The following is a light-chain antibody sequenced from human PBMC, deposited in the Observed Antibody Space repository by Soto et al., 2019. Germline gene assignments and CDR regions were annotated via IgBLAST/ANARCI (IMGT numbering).Light chain of an antibody. J-gene: IGLJ1*01. V-gene: IGLV2-14*01. CDR2: DVS. CDR1: SSEVGGYNY. Sequence: QSVLTQPASVSGSPGQSITISCTGTSSEVGGYNYVSWYQQHPGKAPKLMIYDVSNRPSGVSNRLSGSKSGNTASLTISWLQAEDEADYYCSSYTSSSLVFGTGTKITV. CDR3: SSYTSSSLV.